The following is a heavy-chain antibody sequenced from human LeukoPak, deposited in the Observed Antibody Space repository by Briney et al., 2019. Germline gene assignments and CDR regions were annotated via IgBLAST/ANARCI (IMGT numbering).Heavy chain of an antibody. J-gene: IGHJ6*02. CDR2: ISAYNGNT. D-gene: IGHD2-8*02. CDR1: GYTFISYG. Sequence: GASVKVSCKASGYTFISYGISWVRQAPGQGLEWMGWISAYNGNTNYAQKLQGRVTMTTDTSTSTAYMELRSLRSDDTAVYYCARVTGGYPLFHYYYGMDVWGQGTTVTVSS. CDR3: ARVTGGYPLFHYYYGMDV. V-gene: IGHV1-18*01.